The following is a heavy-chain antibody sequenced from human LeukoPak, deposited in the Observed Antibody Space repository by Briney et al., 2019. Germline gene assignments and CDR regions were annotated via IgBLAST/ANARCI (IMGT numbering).Heavy chain of an antibody. D-gene: IGHD5-24*01. CDR3: AMRSDVYNFFDY. J-gene: IGHJ4*02. Sequence: SCDGSGSSFTSYWIGCLRQLPGKVLEWLGIIYPGDSDARYSPSFQGQVTISTDKSISTAYLQWSSLKSSSTAMYYRAMRSDVYNFFDYSGQRTLVTASS. V-gene: IGHV5-51*01. CDR1: GSSFTSYW. CDR2: IYPGDSDA.